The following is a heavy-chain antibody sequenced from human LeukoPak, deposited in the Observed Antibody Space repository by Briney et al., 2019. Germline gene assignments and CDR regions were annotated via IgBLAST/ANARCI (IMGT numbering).Heavy chain of an antibody. Sequence: ASVKVSCKTSAYSFSDYYIRWVRQDPGQGLEWMGGITPSSGDTNHAQKFQGRVTMTRDTSIGTAYMDLSRLRFDDTAVYYCARGVYCSGGDCSLYGMDVWGQGTTVTVSS. J-gene: IGHJ6*02. CDR1: AYSFSDYY. V-gene: IGHV1-2*02. D-gene: IGHD2-21*02. CDR3: ARGVYCSGGDCSLYGMDV. CDR2: ITPSSGDT.